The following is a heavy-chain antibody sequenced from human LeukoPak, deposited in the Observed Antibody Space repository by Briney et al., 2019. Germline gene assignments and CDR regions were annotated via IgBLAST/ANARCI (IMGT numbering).Heavy chain of an antibody. J-gene: IGHJ4*02. CDR2: ISGSSNNI. D-gene: IGHD4-17*01. Sequence: GGSLRLSCAASGFIFSSYSMNWVRQAPGKGLEWVSYISGSSNNIYYADSVKGRFTISRDNAKNSLYLQMNSLRAEDTAVYYCARVDGDYVNYFDYWGQGTLVTVSS. CDR1: GFIFSSYS. CDR3: ARVDGDYVNYFDY. V-gene: IGHV3-48*01.